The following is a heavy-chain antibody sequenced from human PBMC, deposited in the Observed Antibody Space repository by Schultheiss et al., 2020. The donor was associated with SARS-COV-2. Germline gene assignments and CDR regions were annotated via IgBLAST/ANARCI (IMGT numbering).Heavy chain of an antibody. CDR1: GGSFSGYY. J-gene: IGHJ5*02. Sequence: SETLSLTCAVYGGSFSGYYWSWIRQPPGKGLEWIGEINHSGSTNYNPSLKSRVTISVDKSKNQFSLKLSSVTAADTAVYYCATDLKYCSGGSCYPGWFDPWGQGTLVTVSS. D-gene: IGHD2-15*01. CDR2: INHSGST. V-gene: IGHV4-34*01. CDR3: ATDLKYCSGGSCYPGWFDP.